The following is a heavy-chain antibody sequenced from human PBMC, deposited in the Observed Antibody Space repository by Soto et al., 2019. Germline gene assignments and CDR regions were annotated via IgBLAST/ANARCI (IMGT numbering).Heavy chain of an antibody. CDR2: IYTSDST. J-gene: IGHJ2*01. CDR1: GFTVSSNY. Sequence: EVQVVESGGGLVQPGGSLRLSCAASGFTVSSNYMSWVRQAPGKGLEWVSVIYTSDSTYYADSVKDRFTISRDNSKNTLYLQMNSLRAEDTAVYYCARNTYCGGDCVWYFDLWGRGTLVTVSS. D-gene: IGHD2-21*02. CDR3: ARNTYCGGDCVWYFDL. V-gene: IGHV3-66*01.